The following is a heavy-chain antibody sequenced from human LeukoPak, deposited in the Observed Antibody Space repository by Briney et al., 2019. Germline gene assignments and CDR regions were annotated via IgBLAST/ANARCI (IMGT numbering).Heavy chain of an antibody. CDR1: DFTFSNYA. V-gene: IGHV3-30*18. CDR3: AKDGRWLQFTYFDY. CDR2: ISYDGSNK. Sequence: GGSLRLSCAASDFTFSNYAMSWVRQAPGKGLEWVAVISYDGSNKYYADSVKGRFTISRDNSKNTLYLQMNSLRAEDTAVYYCAKDGRWLQFTYFDYWGQGTLVTVSS. J-gene: IGHJ4*02. D-gene: IGHD5-24*01.